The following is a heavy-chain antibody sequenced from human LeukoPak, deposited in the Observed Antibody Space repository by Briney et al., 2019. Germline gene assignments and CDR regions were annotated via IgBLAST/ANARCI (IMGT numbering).Heavy chain of an antibody. D-gene: IGHD3-22*01. CDR1: GYTFTNYG. Sequence: ASVKVSCKSSGYTFTNYGISWGRQAPGQGLERVGWRSAYNGNTNYAQKLQGRVTMTPDTSTSTSYMELRSLRSDDTAVYYCARDLVSSGYRAPFDYWGQGTLVTVSS. CDR3: ARDLVSSGYRAPFDY. J-gene: IGHJ4*02. CDR2: RSAYNGNT. V-gene: IGHV1-18*01.